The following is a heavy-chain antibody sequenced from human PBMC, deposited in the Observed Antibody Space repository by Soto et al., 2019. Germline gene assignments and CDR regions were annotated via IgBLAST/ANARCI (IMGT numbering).Heavy chain of an antibody. CDR1: GYTFISYA. CDR2: INAGNGNT. J-gene: IGHJ4*02. CDR3: ARDPGYSYGYN. Sequence: ASVKVSCKASGYTFISYAMNWVRQAPGQRLEWMGWINAGNGNTKYSQKFQSRVTITRDTSASTGYMELSSLRSEDTAVYYCARDPGYSYGYNWGQGTLVTVSS. D-gene: IGHD5-18*01. V-gene: IGHV1-3*01.